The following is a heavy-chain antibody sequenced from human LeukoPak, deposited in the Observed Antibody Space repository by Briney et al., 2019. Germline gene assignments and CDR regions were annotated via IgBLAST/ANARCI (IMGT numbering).Heavy chain of an antibody. Sequence: GGSLRLSCSASGFSFSNYAMYWVRQAPGKGLEWVANIKQGGSEKYYVDSVKGRFTISRDNAKNSLYLQMNSLRAEDTAVYYCARGFDYWGQGTLVTVSS. CDR1: GFSFSNYA. CDR2: IKQGGSEK. CDR3: ARGFDY. V-gene: IGHV3-7*03. J-gene: IGHJ4*02.